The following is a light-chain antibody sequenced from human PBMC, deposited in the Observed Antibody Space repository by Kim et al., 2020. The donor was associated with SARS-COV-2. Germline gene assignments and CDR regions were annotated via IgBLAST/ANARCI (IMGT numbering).Light chain of an antibody. CDR3: QQSRTYPYT. J-gene: IGKJ2*01. V-gene: IGKV1-5*03. CDR1: QSVSNW. Sequence: DIQMTQSPSTLSASVGDRVTITCRASQSVSNWLAWYQQKPGKAPKLQIYMVSSLETGVSSRFSGSGSGTEFTLIISSLQPDDFATYYCQQSRTYPYTFGQGTKLEI. CDR2: MVS.